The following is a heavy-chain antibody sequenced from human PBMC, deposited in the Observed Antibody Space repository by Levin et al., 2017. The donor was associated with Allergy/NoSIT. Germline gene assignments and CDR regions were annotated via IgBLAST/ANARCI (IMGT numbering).Heavy chain of an antibody. CDR3: ARLSEMSGGYVNYYYMDV. D-gene: IGHD5-12*01. Sequence: KSSETLSLTCTVSGGSISSYYWSWIRQPPGKGLEWIGYIYYSGSTNYNPSLKSRVTISVDTSKNQFSLKLNSVTAADTAVYYCARLSEMSGGYVNYYYMDVWGEGTTVTVSS. J-gene: IGHJ6*03. V-gene: IGHV4-59*08. CDR1: GGSISSYY. CDR2: IYYSGST.